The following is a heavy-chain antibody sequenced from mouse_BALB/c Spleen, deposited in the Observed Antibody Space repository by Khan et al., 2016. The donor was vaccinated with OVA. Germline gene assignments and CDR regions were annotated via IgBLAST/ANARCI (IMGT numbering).Heavy chain of an antibody. V-gene: IGHV2-2*02. CDR2: IWSGGST. J-gene: IGHJ4*01. CDR3: ARTYFSYGNYGDYYTMDY. CDR1: GFSLTSYG. Sequence: VQLQESGPGLVQPSQSLSITCTVSGFSLTSYGVPWVRQSPGKGLEWLGVIWSGGSTDYNSAFISRLTISKDNSKSQVFFKMNSLQHNDTAIYYCARTYFSYGNYGDYYTMDYWGQGTSVTVSS. D-gene: IGHD2-1*01.